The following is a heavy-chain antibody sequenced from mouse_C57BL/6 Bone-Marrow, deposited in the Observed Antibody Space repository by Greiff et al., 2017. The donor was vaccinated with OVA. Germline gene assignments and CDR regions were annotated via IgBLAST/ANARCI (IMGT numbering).Heavy chain of an antibody. CDR2: INPYNGGT. Sequence: SGPVLVKPGASVKMSCKASGYTFTDYYMNWVKQSHGKSLEWIGVINPYNGGTSYNQKFKGKATLTVDKSSSTAYMELNSLTSEDSAVYYCARSDYYGSSYFDYWGQGTTLTVSS. CDR1: GYTFTDYY. V-gene: IGHV1-19*01. J-gene: IGHJ2*01. CDR3: ARSDYYGSSYFDY. D-gene: IGHD1-1*01.